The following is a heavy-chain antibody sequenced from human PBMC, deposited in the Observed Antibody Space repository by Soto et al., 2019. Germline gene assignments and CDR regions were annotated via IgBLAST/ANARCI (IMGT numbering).Heavy chain of an antibody. V-gene: IGHV4-31*03. Sequence: SETLSLTCTVSGGSISSGGYYWSWIRQHPGKGLEWIGYIYYSGSTYYKPSLKSRVTISVDTSKNQFSLKLSSVTAADTAVYYCVRAQPATLFDYWGHGTLVTVSS. CDR2: IYYSGST. D-gene: IGHD6-25*01. J-gene: IGHJ4*01. CDR1: GGSISSGGYY. CDR3: VRAQPATLFDY.